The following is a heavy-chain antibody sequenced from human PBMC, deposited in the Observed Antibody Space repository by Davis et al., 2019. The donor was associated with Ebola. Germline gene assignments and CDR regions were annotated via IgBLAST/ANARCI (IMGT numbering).Heavy chain of an antibody. CDR2: IYHSGST. Sequence: SETLSLTCAVSGYSISSGYYWGWIRQPPGKGLEWIGSIYHSGSTYYNPSLKSRVTISVDTSKNQFSLKLSSVTAADTAVYYCAKDGGGITGARYYYYGMDVWGKGTTVTVSS. CDR3: AKDGGGITGARYYYYGMDV. V-gene: IGHV4-38-2*02. CDR1: GYSISSGYY. D-gene: IGHD1-20*01. J-gene: IGHJ6*04.